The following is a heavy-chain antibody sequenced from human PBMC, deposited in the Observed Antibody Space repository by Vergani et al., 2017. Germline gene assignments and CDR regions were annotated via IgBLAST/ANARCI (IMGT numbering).Heavy chain of an antibody. J-gene: IGHJ6*02. CDR2: IIPIFGTA. D-gene: IGHD1-26*01. V-gene: IGHV1-69*13. Sequence: QVQLVQSGAEVKKPGSSVKVSCKASGGTFSSYAISWVRQAPGQGLEWMGRIIPIFGTANYAQKLQGRVTITADESTSTSYLELSSLRSEDTAVDYCWGDRKGVGPVYGMDVGRQGTTVTVS. CDR1: GGTFSSYA. CDR3: WGDRKGVGPVYGMDV.